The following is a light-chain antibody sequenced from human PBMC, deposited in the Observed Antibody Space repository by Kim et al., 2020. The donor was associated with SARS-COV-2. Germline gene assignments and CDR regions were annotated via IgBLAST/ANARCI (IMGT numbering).Light chain of an antibody. CDR2: KDS. Sequence: SYELTQPSSVSVSPGQTARITCSGDVLAKQYARWFQKKPGQAPVLVIYKDSERPSGFPERFSGSSSGTTVTLTISGAQVEDEADYYCYSSPDDKVVLGGGPQLIAL. CDR1: VLAKQY. CDR3: YSSPDDKVV. V-gene: IGLV3-27*01. J-gene: IGLJ2*01.